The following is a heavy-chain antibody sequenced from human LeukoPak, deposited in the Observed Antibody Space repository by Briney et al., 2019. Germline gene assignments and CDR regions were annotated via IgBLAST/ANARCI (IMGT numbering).Heavy chain of an antibody. V-gene: IGHV1-69*13. Sequence: GASVKVSCKASGYTFTNYAISWVRQAPGQGLEWMGGIIPIFGTTIYAQKFQGRVTITADEFTSTAYMELNSLRSEDTAVYYCARDRRSRYCSSSSCYLGCFDPWGQGTLVTVSS. D-gene: IGHD2-2*01. CDR2: IIPIFGTT. J-gene: IGHJ5*02. CDR1: GYTFTNYA. CDR3: ARDRRSRYCSSSSCYLGCFDP.